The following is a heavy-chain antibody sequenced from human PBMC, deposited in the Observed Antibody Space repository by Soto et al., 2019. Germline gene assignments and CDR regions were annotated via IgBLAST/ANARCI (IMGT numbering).Heavy chain of an antibody. CDR3: AKDQGELYYYDSSGYLPDC. CDR1: GFTFSSYA. J-gene: IGHJ4*02. CDR2: ISGSGGST. Sequence: GGSLRLSCAASGFTFSSYAMSWVRQAPGKGLEWVSAISGSGGSTYYADSVKGRFTISRDNSKNTLYLQMNSLRAEDTAVYYCAKDQGELYYYDSSGYLPDCWGQGTLVTVSS. D-gene: IGHD3-22*01. V-gene: IGHV3-23*01.